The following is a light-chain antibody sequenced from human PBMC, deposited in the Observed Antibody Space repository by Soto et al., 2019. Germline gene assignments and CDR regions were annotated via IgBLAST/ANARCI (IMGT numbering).Light chain of an antibody. J-gene: IGKJ1*01. CDR1: QSVSSTY. Sequence: EIVLTQSPGTLSLSPGERATLSCRASQSVSSTYLAWYQQKPGQAPRLLIYGASTRATGIPDRFSGSGSGTDFTLTISTLEPEDFAVYYCQQYGSSRWTFGHGTKVEFK. CDR3: QQYGSSRWT. CDR2: GAS. V-gene: IGKV3-20*01.